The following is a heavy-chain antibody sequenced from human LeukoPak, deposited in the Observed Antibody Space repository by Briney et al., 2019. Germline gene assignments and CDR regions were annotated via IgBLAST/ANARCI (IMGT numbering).Heavy chain of an antibody. CDR3: ARAVYRFDY. CDR2: INHSGST. Sequence: SETLSLTCAVYGGSFSGYYWSWIRQPPGKGLEWIGEINHSGSTNYNPSLKSRVTISVDTSKNQFSLKLSSVTAGDTAVYYCARAVYRFDYWGQGTLVTVSS. D-gene: IGHD4-11*01. CDR1: GGSFSGYY. J-gene: IGHJ4*02. V-gene: IGHV4-34*01.